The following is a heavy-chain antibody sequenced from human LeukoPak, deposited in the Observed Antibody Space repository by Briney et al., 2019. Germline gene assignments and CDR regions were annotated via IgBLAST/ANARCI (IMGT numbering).Heavy chain of an antibody. D-gene: IGHD6-6*01. J-gene: IGHJ4*02. CDR1: GGTFSSYA. V-gene: IGHV1-69*05. Sequence: ASVKVSCKASGGTFSSYAISWVRQAPGQGLEWMGGIIPIFGTANYAQKLQGRVTMTTDTSTSTAYMELRSLRSDDTAVYYCARVGGIAALLYYFDYWGQGTLVTVSS. CDR2: IIPIFGTA. CDR3: ARVGGIAALLYYFDY.